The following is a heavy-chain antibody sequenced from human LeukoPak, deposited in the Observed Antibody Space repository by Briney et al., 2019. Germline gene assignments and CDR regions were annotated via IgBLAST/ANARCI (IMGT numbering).Heavy chain of an antibody. CDR3: AKFGVWGSYRIDY. CDR1: GFTFSNYA. Sequence: GGSLRLSCAASGFTFSNYAMSWVRQAPGRGLEWVSTISGSGVTSYYADSVKGRFPISRDNSKNTLYLQINSLRAEDTAVYYCAKFGVWGSYRIDYWGQGTLVTVSS. D-gene: IGHD3-16*02. V-gene: IGHV3-23*01. J-gene: IGHJ4*02. CDR2: ISGSGVTS.